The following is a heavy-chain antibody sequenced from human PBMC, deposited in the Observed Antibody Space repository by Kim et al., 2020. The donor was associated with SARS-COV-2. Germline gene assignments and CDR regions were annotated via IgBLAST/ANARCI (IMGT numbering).Heavy chain of an antibody. J-gene: IGHJ4*02. Sequence: YADSVKGRFTISRDNSKNTLYLQMNSLRAEDTAVYYCAKDLGGLGHYFDYWSQGTLVTVSS. D-gene: IGHD5-12*01. V-gene: IGHV3-30*02. CDR3: AKDLGGLGHYFDY.